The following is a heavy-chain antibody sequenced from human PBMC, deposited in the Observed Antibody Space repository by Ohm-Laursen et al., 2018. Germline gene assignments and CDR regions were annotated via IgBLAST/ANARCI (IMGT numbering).Heavy chain of an antibody. CDR2: IYYSGST. V-gene: IGHV4-39*01. CDR3: ARLGFYSSPKYSMDV. D-gene: IGHD4-11*01. J-gene: IGHJ6*02. CDR1: GGSFSSNVHY. Sequence: SETLSLTCTVSGGSFSSNVHYWGWIRQPPGKGLVWIGNIYYSGSTFYNPSLKSRVTLSVDTSKSQFSLRVTSVTAADTAVYYCARLGFYSSPKYSMDVWGQGTTVTVSS.